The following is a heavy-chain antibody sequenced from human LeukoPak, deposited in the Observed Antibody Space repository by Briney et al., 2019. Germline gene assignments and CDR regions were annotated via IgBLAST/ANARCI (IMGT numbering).Heavy chain of an antibody. CDR3: VIDLGDYNDF. Sequence: GGSLRLSCAVSGITFSSYWMHWVRHDPGRGLLWVSRINTQGTYTNYADSVKGRFTISRDNAKNTLYLQMSSLRADDTAVYYCVIDLGDYNDFWGQGTLVSVSS. D-gene: IGHD2-15*01. CDR1: GITFSSYW. CDR2: INTQGTYT. V-gene: IGHV3-74*01. J-gene: IGHJ4*02.